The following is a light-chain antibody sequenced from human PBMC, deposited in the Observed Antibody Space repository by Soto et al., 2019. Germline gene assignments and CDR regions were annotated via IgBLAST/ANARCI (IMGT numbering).Light chain of an antibody. CDR1: SSDVGGYNY. V-gene: IGLV2-14*03. CDR2: DVS. CDR3: SSYTSGRDVYV. J-gene: IGLJ1*01. Sequence: QSALTQPASVSGSPGQSITISCTGTSSDVGGYNYVSWYQHHPGKAPKLIIFDVSNRPSGISNRFSGSKSGNTASLTISGLQAEDEADYYCSSYTSGRDVYVFGGGTKVTVL.